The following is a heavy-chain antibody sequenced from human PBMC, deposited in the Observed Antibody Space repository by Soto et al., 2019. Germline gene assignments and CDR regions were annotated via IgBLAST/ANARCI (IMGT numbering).Heavy chain of an antibody. Sequence: GESLKISCKGSEYSFTSYWIGWVRQMPGKGLEWMGIIYPGDSDTRYSPSFQGQVTISADKSISTAYLQWSSLKASDTAMYYCARRMSYYGPEYGMDVWGQGTTVTVSS. D-gene: IGHD3-10*01. CDR3: ARRMSYYGPEYGMDV. CDR1: EYSFTSYW. V-gene: IGHV5-51*01. J-gene: IGHJ6*02. CDR2: IYPGDSDT.